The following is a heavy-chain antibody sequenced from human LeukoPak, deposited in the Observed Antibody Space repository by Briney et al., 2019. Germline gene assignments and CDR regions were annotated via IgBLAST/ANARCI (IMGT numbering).Heavy chain of an antibody. V-gene: IGHV1-46*01. D-gene: IGHD4-23*01. Sequence: VASVKVSCKASGYTFTGYYMHWVRQAPGQGLEWMGIINPSGGSTSYAQKFQGRVTMTRDTSTSTVYMELSSLRSEDTAVYYCARVRSYGGNSAPIDYWGQGTLVTVSS. CDR3: ARVRSYGGNSAPIDY. CDR2: INPSGGST. CDR1: GYTFTGYY. J-gene: IGHJ4*02.